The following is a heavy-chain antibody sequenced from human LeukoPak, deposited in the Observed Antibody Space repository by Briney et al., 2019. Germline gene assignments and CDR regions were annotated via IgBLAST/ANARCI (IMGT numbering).Heavy chain of an antibody. CDR3: ARSSAGYYYDSSGYHGGSDY. CDR1: GYTFTSYG. CDR2: ISAYNGNT. D-gene: IGHD3-22*01. Sequence: ASVKVSCKASGYTFTSYGISWVRQAPGQGLEWMGWISAYNGNTNYAQKLQGRVTMTTDTSTSTAYMELRSLRSDDTAVYYCARSSAGYYYDSSGYHGGSDYWGRGTLVTVSS. J-gene: IGHJ4*02. V-gene: IGHV1-18*01.